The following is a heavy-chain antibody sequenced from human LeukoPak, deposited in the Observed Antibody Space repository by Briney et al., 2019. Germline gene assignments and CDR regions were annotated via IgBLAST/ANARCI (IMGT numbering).Heavy chain of an antibody. CDR3: AKDLVVYASRAFDI. CDR1: GGSISSGGYS. J-gene: IGHJ3*02. D-gene: IGHD2-8*01. Sequence: ETLSLTCAVSGGSISSGGYSWSWIRQPPGKGLEWVSAISGSGSTYYADSVKGRFTISRDNSKNTLYLQMNSLRAEDTAVYYCAKDLVVYASRAFDIWGQGTMVTVSS. CDR2: ISGSGST. V-gene: IGHV3-23*01.